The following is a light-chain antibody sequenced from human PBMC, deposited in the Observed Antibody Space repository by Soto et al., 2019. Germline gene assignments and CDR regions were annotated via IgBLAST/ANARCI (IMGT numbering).Light chain of an antibody. J-gene: IGKJ1*01. CDR3: QQYNSYPWT. CDR1: QSISIW. V-gene: IGKV1-5*03. Sequence: DIQMTQSPSTLSASVGDRVTITCRASQSISIWLAWYQQKPGKAPKLLVHEASSLESGVPSRFSGSRSGTEFTLTISSPQPDDFATYYCQQYNSYPWTFGQGTKVEIK. CDR2: EAS.